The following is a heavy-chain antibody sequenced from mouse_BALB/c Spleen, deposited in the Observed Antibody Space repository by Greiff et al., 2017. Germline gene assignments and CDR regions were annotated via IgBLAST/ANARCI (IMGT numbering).Heavy chain of an antibody. Sequence: QVQLQQSGPGLVQPSQSLSITCTVSGFSLTSYGVHWVRQSPGKGLEWLGVIWSGGSTDYNAAFISRLSISKDNSKSQVFFKMNSLQANDTAIYYCARKGLRRGDWYFDVWGAGTTVTVSS. CDR2: IWSGGST. CDR1: GFSLTSYG. V-gene: IGHV2-2*02. J-gene: IGHJ1*01. CDR3: ARKGLRRGDWYFDV. D-gene: IGHD2-4*01.